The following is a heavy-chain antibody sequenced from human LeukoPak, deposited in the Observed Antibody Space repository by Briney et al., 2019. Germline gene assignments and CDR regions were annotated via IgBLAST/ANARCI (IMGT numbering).Heavy chain of an antibody. D-gene: IGHD2-2*01. CDR3: ARDPFRTDWVTAGRTVYQRPPVYFDY. CDR2: IIPIFGTA. J-gene: IGHJ4*02. CDR1: GGTFSSYA. Sequence: ASVKVSCKASGGTFSSYAISWVRQAPGQGLEWMGGIIPIFGTANYAQKFQGRVTITADESTSTAYMELSRLRSEDTAVYYCARDPFRTDWVTAGRTVYQRPPVYFDYWGQGTLVTVSS. V-gene: IGHV1-69*13.